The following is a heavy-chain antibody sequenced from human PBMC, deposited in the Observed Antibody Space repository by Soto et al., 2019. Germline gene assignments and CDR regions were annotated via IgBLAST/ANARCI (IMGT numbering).Heavy chain of an antibody. CDR1: GYTLTQSY. Sequence: GASLQVSWVAYGYTLTQSYMQCLRQAPGQGLEWMGIINPSGGTTSYAQKFQGRVTLTRDTSTSTVYMELSDLRSDDTAMYYCARQIYDSDTGPNFQYYFDSWGQGNQVTCSS. J-gene: IGHJ4*02. V-gene: IGHV1-46*01. D-gene: IGHD3-22*01. CDR3: ARQIYDSDTGPNFQYYFDS. CDR2: INPSGGTT.